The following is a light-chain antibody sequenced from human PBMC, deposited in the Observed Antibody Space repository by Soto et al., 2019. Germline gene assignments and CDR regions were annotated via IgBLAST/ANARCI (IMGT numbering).Light chain of an antibody. V-gene: IGKV3-15*01. Sequence: EFVMTQSPATLSVSPGERATLSCRASQSVSSNLAWYQQKPGQAPRLLIYGASTRATGIPARFSGSGSGTEFTLTISSLQSEDFAVYYCQQYNNWPPVTFGQGTKVDTK. CDR3: QQYNNWPPVT. CDR2: GAS. CDR1: QSVSSN. J-gene: IGKJ1*01.